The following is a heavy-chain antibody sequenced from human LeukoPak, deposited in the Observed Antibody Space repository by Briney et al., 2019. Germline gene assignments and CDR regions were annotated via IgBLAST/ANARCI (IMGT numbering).Heavy chain of an antibody. J-gene: IGHJ4*02. CDR1: GFTVSSNY. D-gene: IGHD6-13*01. CDR2: IKQDGSET. CDR3: ARGGSWYGPPPFDY. V-gene: IGHV3-7*04. Sequence: GGSLRLSCAASGFTVSSNYMSWVRQAPGKGLEWVANIKQDGSETYYVDSVKGRFTISRDNANNSLYLQMNSLRAEDTAVYYCARGGSWYGPPPFDYWGQGTLVTVSS.